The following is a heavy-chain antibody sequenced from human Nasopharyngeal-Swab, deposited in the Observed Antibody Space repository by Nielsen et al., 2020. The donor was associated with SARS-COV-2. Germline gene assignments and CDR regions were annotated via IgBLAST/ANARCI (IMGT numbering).Heavy chain of an antibody. J-gene: IGHJ6*03. CDR3: ARDPRPDYPYYMDV. CDR2: INAGNGDT. V-gene: IGHV1-3*01. Sequence: WVRQAPGQRLEWLGWINAGNGDTKYSQRFQGRVTITRDTSASIAYMDLTSLRSEDTAAYYCARDPRPDYPYYMDVWGKGTTVTVSS. D-gene: IGHD4-11*01.